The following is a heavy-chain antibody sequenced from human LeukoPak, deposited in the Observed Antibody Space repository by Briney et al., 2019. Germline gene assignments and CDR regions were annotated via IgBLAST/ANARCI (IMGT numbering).Heavy chain of an antibody. CDR2: INNSGST. J-gene: IGHJ5*02. Sequence: PSETLSLTCAVYGGSFSGYYWSWIRQPPGKGLEWIGEINNSGSTNYNPSLKSRVTISVDTSKNQFSLKLSSVTAADTAVYYCARVHTTVTNWFDPWGQGTLVTVSS. D-gene: IGHD4-17*01. CDR3: ARVHTTVTNWFDP. V-gene: IGHV4-34*01. CDR1: GGSFSGYY.